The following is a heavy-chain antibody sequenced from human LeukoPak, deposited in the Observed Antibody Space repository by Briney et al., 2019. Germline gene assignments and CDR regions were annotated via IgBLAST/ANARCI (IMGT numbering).Heavy chain of an antibody. CDR3: ARDNAGMDV. Sequence: SETLSLTCTVSGGSISSYYWSWIRQPPGKGLEWIGYIYYSGSTNYNPSLKSRVTISVDTSKNQFSLKLSSVTAADTAVYYCARDNAGMDVWGQGTTVTVSS. V-gene: IGHV4-59*12. J-gene: IGHJ6*02. CDR1: GGSISSYY. CDR2: IYYSGST.